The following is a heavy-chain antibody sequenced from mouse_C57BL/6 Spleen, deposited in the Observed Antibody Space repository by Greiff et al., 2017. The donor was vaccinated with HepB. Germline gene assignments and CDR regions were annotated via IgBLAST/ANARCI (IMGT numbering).Heavy chain of an antibody. CDR2: IDPSDSYT. Sequence: QVQLQQPGAELVMPGASVKLSCKASGYTFTSYWMHWVKQRPGHGLEWIGEIDPSDSYTNYNQKFKGKSTLTVDKSSSTAYMQLSSLTSEDSAVYYCGNWDGYFDVWGTGTTVTVSS. V-gene: IGHV1-69*01. D-gene: IGHD4-1*01. CDR3: GNWDGYFDV. J-gene: IGHJ1*03. CDR1: GYTFTSYW.